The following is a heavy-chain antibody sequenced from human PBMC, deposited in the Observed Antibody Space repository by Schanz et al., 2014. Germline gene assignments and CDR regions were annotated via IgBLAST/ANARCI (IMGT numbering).Heavy chain of an antibody. CDR3: ARRDKSFSNLDY. J-gene: IGHJ4*02. D-gene: IGHD4-4*01. CDR1: GYTFTGYS. CDR2: INPHSGGT. V-gene: IGHV1-2*02. Sequence: QVLLVQSGAEVKQPGASVKVSCKASGYTFTGYSIHWVRRAPGQGLDWMGWINPHSGGTNYAEKFQGRVTMTTDTSITTAYMDLSSLRSDDTAVYYCARRDKSFSNLDYWGEGVLVTVS.